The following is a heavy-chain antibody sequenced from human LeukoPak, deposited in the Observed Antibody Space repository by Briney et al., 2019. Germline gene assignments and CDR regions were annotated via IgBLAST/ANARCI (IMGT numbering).Heavy chain of an antibody. CDR2: ISGSGGST. Sequence: GGSLRLPCAASGFTFSNYAMSWVRQAPGRGLEWVSAISGSGGSTYYAGSVKGRFTISRDNSKNTLHLQMNSLRAEDTAVYHCARQLGYCSDGSCYFDYWGQGTLVPVSS. J-gene: IGHJ4*02. CDR1: GFTFSNYA. V-gene: IGHV3-23*01. CDR3: ARQLGYCSDGSCYFDY. D-gene: IGHD2-15*01.